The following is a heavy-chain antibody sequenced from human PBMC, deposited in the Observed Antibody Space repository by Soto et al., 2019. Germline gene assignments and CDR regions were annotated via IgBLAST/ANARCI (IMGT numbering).Heavy chain of an antibody. Sequence: QVQLVESGGGVVQPGRSLRLSCAASGFTFSSYGMHWVRQAPGKGLEWVAVIWYDGSNKYYADSVKGRFTISRDNSKNTLYLQMNSLRAEDTAVYYCAREGASSGRNFDYWGQGTLVTVSS. V-gene: IGHV3-33*01. CDR3: AREGASSGRNFDY. D-gene: IGHD3-22*01. J-gene: IGHJ4*02. CDR2: IWYDGSNK. CDR1: GFTFSSYG.